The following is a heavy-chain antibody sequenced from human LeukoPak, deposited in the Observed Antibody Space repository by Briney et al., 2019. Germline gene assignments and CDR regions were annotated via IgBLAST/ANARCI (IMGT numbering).Heavy chain of an antibody. CDR3: ASSVGVGRTDY. J-gene: IGHJ4*02. D-gene: IGHD3-10*01. Sequence: GGSLRLSCAASGFTFSSNAMTWVRQAPGKGLEWVSVITGNGGRTYYADSVKGRFTISRDNSKNTLSLQMNSLRADDTAVYYCASSVGVGRTDYWGQGTLVTVSS. V-gene: IGHV3-23*01. CDR1: GFTFSSNA. CDR2: ITGNGGRT.